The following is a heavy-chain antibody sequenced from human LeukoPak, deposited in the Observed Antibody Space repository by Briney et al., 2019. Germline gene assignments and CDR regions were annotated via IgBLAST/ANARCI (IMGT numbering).Heavy chain of an antibody. CDR3: ARDSGGPFDY. D-gene: IGHD5-12*01. J-gene: IGHJ4*02. CDR1: GFTFSSYS. V-gene: IGHV3-21*01. CDR2: ISSSSSYI. Sequence: PGGSLRLSCAASGFTFSSYSMNWVRQAPGKGLEWDSSISSSSSYIYYADSVKGRFTISRDNAKNPLYLQMNSLRAEDTAVYYCARDSGGPFDYWGQGTLVTVSS.